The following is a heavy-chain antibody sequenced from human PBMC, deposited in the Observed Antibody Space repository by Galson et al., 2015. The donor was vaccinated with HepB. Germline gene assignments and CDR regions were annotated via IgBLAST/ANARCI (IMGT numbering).Heavy chain of an antibody. CDR1: GGTFSSYA. V-gene: IGHV1-69*13. Sequence: SVKVSCKASGGTFSSYAISWVRQAPGQGLEWMGGIIPIFGTANYAQKFQGRVTITADESTSTAYMELSSLRSEDTAVYYCARGRDYYDSSGYYFLDYWGQGTLVTVSS. D-gene: IGHD3-22*01. J-gene: IGHJ4*02. CDR2: IIPIFGTA. CDR3: ARGRDYYDSSGYYFLDY.